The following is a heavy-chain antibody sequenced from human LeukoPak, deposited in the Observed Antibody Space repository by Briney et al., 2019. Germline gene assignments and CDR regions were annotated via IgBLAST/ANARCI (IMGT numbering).Heavy chain of an antibody. J-gene: IGHJ6*03. CDR2: IRWDGSNN. CDR1: GLNFSRCG. CDR3: AKDKGLNYMDV. V-gene: IGHV3-30*02. Sequence: GGSLRLSCLASGLNFSRCGMHWVRQAPGKGREGGAFIRWDGSNNYYAESVKGRFTISRDNSKDTLYLQMNSLRAEDTAIYSCAKDKGLNYMDVWGKGTTVTISS.